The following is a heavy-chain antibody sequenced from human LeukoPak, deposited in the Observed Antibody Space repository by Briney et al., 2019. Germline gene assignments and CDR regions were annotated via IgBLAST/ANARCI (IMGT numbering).Heavy chain of an antibody. CDR3: ATYSSGWPFFDY. D-gene: IGHD6-19*01. V-gene: IGHV4-59*10. Sequence: SETLSLTCTVSGGSISSYDLSWIRQPAGKGLEWIGRIYTTGNTNYHPSLKSRVTMSVDTSKNQFSLKLSSVTAADTAMYYCATYSSGWPFFDYWGPGTLVTVSS. CDR2: IYTTGNT. J-gene: IGHJ4*02. CDR1: GGSISSYD.